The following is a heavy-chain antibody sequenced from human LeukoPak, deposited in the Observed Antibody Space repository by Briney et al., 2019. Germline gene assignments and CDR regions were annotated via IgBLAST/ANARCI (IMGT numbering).Heavy chain of an antibody. J-gene: IGHJ5*02. Sequence: GGSLRLSCAASGFTLSSYAMSWVRQAPGKGLEWVSAISGSGGSTYYADSAKGRFTISRDNSKNTLYLQMNSLRAEDTAVYYCAKVGSWYSVSWFDPWGQGTLVTVSS. CDR2: ISGSGGST. CDR1: GFTLSSYA. D-gene: IGHD6-13*01. CDR3: AKVGSWYSVSWFDP. V-gene: IGHV3-23*01.